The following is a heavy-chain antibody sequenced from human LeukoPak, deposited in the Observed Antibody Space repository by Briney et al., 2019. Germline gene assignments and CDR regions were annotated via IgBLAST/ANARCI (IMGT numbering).Heavy chain of an antibody. CDR2: IIPIFGTA. V-gene: IGHV1-69*13. CDR1: GGTFSSYA. D-gene: IGHD2-2*01. CDR3: ATLGYCSSTSCYENWFDP. Sequence: ASVKVSCKASGGTFSSYAISWVRQAPGQGLEWMGGIIPIFGTANYAQKFQGRVTITADESTSTAYMELSSLRSEDTAVYYCATLGYCSSTSCYENWFDPWGQGTPVTVSS. J-gene: IGHJ5*02.